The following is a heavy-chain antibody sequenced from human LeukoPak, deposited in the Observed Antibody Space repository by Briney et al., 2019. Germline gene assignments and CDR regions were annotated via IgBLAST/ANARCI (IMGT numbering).Heavy chain of an antibody. CDR3: ARDMHSSGSPEDY. D-gene: IGHD6-19*01. J-gene: IGHJ4*02. CDR2: ISSSSSYI. Sequence: GGSLRLSCAASGFTFSSYSMNWVRQAPGKGLEWVSSISSSSSYIYYADSVKGRFTISRDNAKNSLYLQMSSLRAEDTAVYYCARDMHSSGSPEDYWGQGTLVTVSS. CDR1: GFTFSSYS. V-gene: IGHV3-21*01.